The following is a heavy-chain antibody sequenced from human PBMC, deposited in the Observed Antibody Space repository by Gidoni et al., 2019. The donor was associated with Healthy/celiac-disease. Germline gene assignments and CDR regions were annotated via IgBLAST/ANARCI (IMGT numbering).Heavy chain of an antibody. J-gene: IGHJ4*02. D-gene: IGHD2-15*01. CDR3: ASRLGYCSGGSCYFNY. CDR1: GFTFDDYG. V-gene: IGHV3-20*04. CDR2: INWNGGST. Sequence: EVQLVESGGGVVRPGGSLRLSCAASGFTFDDYGMSWVRQAPGKGLEWVSGINWNGGSTGYADSVKGRFTISRDNAKNSLYLQMNSLRAEDTALYYCASRLGYCSGGSCYFNYWGQGTLVTVSS.